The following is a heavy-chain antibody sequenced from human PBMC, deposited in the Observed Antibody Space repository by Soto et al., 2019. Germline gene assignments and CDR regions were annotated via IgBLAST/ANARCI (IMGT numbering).Heavy chain of an antibody. Sequence: PSETLSLTCTVSGGSINSYFSRWIRQSPGKGLEWIGHIYYSGSTSYSPSLKSRVSISVDTSKNQFSLEVRSVTPADTAVYYCARAGTNMVQFDYWGQGTLVTVSS. J-gene: IGHJ4*02. V-gene: IGHV4-59*01. CDR1: GGSINSYF. CDR3: ARAGTNMVQFDY. CDR2: IYYSGST. D-gene: IGHD3-10*01.